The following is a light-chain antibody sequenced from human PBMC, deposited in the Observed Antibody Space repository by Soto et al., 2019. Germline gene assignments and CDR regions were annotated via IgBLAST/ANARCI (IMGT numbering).Light chain of an antibody. Sequence: EIVLTQSPGTLSLSPGERATLSCRASQSVSNYYAGWYQQPPGPPPRLLIYAASSRATGTPDSCSGSGSATDSPLTISRLQAEDAAVYYCQQYYTAPWTFGQGTKVDIK. V-gene: IGKV3-20*01. J-gene: IGKJ1*01. CDR2: AAS. CDR3: QQYYTAPWT. CDR1: QSVSNYY.